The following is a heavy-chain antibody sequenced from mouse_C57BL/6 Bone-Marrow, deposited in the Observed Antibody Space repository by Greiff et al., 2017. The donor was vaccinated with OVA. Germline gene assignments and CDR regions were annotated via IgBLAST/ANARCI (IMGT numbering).Heavy chain of an antibody. D-gene: IGHD2-2*01. CDR1: GYTFTSYW. CDR2: IDPSDSYT. J-gene: IGHJ4*01. V-gene: IGHV1-69*01. Sequence: QVQLQQPGAELVMPGASVKLSCKASGYTFTSYWMHWVKQRPGQGLEWIGEIDPSDSYTNYNQKFTGKSTLTVDKSSSTAYMQLSSLTSEDSAVYYCARFEGGYLYYAMDYWGQGTSGTVSS. CDR3: ARFEGGYLYYAMDY.